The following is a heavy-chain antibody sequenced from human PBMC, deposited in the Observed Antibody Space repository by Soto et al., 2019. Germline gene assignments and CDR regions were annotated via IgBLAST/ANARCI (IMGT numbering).Heavy chain of an antibody. CDR2: IYPGDSDT. J-gene: IGHJ5*02. CDR3: ARQDCSSKSCYRFRHWFDP. D-gene: IGHD2-2*01. V-gene: IGHV5-51*01. Sequence: GESLKISCKGSGYSFTSYWIGWVRQMPGKGLEWMGIIYPGDSDTRYGPSLQGQVTISADKSISTAYLQWSSLKASDTAMYYCARQDCSSKSCYRFRHWFDPWGQGTLVTVSS. CDR1: GYSFTSYW.